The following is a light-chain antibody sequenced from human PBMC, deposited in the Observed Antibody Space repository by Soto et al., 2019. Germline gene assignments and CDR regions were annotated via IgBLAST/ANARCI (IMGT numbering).Light chain of an antibody. J-gene: IGKJ4*01. CDR1: QSIGTS. V-gene: IGKV1-39*01. CDR2: DAS. CDR3: QQSYSTPLT. Sequence: DIQMTQSPSSLSASVGDRVTITCRASQSIGTSLNWYKQKPGKAPDLLIYDASNLQSGVPSRFSGSGSGTDFSLTISSLQPEDFATYSCQQSYSTPLTFGGGTKVEIK.